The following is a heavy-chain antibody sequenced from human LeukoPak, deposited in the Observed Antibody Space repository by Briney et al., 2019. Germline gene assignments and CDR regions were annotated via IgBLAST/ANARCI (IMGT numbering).Heavy chain of an antibody. CDR1: GFIFSQYS. V-gene: IGHV3-48*01. J-gene: IGHJ5*02. D-gene: IGHD5-12*01. CDR2: IRSSSET. Sequence: GGSLGLSCAASGFIFSQYSMNWVRQAPGKGLEWVSHIRSSSETFYADSVKGRFTISRDNARNSLYLQMNNLRGEDTAIYYCARDAGNSGYGCDLWGQGTLVTVSS. CDR3: ARDAGNSGYGCDL.